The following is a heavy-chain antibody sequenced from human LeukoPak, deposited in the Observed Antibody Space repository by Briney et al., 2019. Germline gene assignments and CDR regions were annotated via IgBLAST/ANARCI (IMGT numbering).Heavy chain of an antibody. J-gene: IGHJ4*02. CDR1: GFTFSNAW. Sequence: GGSLRLSCAASGFTFSNAWMSWVRQAPGKGLEWVGRIKSKTDGGTTDYAAPVKGRFTISRDDSKNTLYLQMNSLKTEDTAVCYCTTKRIAARPLLDYWGQGTLVTVSS. D-gene: IGHD6-6*01. CDR3: TTKRIAARPLLDY. CDR2: IKSKTDGGTT. V-gene: IGHV3-15*01.